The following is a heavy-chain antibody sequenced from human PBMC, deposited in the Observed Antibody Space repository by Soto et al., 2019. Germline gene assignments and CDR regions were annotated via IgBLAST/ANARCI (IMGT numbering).Heavy chain of an antibody. J-gene: IGHJ4*02. CDR1: GGSISSGGYS. D-gene: IGHD3-16*01. V-gene: IGHV4-30-2*01. Sequence: SETLSLTCAVSGGSISSGGYSWSWIRQPPGKGLEWIGYIYHSGSTYYNPSLKSRVTISVDRSKNQFSLKLSSVTAAGTAVYYCARGFGSYFDYWGQGTLVTVSS. CDR2: IYHSGST. CDR3: ARGFGSYFDY.